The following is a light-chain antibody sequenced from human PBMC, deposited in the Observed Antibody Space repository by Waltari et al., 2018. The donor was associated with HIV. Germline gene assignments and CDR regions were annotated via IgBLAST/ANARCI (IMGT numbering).Light chain of an antibody. Sequence: QSALTQPASVSGSPGQSITISCTGTGSDVWSYNLVSWYHQHPGKAPKPIIHEVSKRPSGVSNRFSGSKSGSTASLTISGLQPEDEADYCCCSYASTTDTYVVFGGGTKLTVL. CDR3: CSYASTTDTYVV. CDR1: GSDVWSYNL. CDR2: EVS. J-gene: IGLJ2*01. V-gene: IGLV2-23*02.